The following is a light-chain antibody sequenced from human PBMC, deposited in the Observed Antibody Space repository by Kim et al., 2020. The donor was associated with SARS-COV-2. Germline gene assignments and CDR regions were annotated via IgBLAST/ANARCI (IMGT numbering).Light chain of an antibody. CDR2: GKN. J-gene: IGLJ1*01. CDR1: SLRSYY. CDR3: NSRDSSGNLYV. Sequence: SSELTQDPAVSVALGQTVRITCQGDSLRSYYASWYQQKPGQAPVLVIYGKNNRPSGIPDRFSGSSSGNTASLTITGAQAYDEADYYCNSRDSSGNLYVFG. V-gene: IGLV3-19*01.